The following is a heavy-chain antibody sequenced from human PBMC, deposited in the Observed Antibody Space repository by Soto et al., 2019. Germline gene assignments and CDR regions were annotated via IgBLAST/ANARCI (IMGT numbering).Heavy chain of an antibody. CDR2: IYWDDDK. CDR3: AHRQRTVYFDY. J-gene: IGHJ4*02. Sequence: SGATPGNPTQTPTLACTFSGFSFSTSGMGVGWIRQPPGKALEWLALIYWDDDKRYSPSLKSRLTITEDTSKNQVVLTMTNMDPVDTATYYCAHRQRTVYFDYWGQGTLVTVSS. V-gene: IGHV2-5*02. CDR1: GFSFSTSGMG. D-gene: IGHD4-17*01.